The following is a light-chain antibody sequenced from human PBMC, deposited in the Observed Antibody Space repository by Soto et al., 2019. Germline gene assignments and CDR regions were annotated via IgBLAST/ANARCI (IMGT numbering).Light chain of an antibody. CDR3: QQYGSSPSWT. J-gene: IGKJ1*01. V-gene: IGKV3-20*01. Sequence: EIVLTQSPGTLSLSPGERATLSCRASQSVGSSYLAWYQQKPGQAPRLLIYGTSNRATGIPDRFSGSGSGTDFTLTISRLEPEDFAVYYCQQYGSSPSWTFGQGTKVDI. CDR2: GTS. CDR1: QSVGSSY.